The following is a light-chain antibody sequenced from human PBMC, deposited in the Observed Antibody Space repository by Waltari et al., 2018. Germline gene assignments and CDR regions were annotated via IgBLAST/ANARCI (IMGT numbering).Light chain of an antibody. CDR1: QSVSTSH. J-gene: IGKJ3*01. V-gene: IGKV3-20*01. CDR2: RAS. Sequence: EIVLTQSPGTLSLSPGERAPLSCRASQSVSTSHLAWYQQKPGLAPRLLIYRASSRATGIPDRFSGSGSGADFTLTISRLEPEDFAVYYCQYYGSSLFTFGPGTKVDIK. CDR3: QYYGSSLFT.